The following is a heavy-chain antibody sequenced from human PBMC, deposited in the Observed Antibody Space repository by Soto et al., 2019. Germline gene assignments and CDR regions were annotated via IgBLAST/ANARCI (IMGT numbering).Heavy chain of an antibody. V-gene: IGHV4-59*01. D-gene: IGHD2-8*01. CDR2: IYYSGST. J-gene: IGHJ5*02. CDR1: GGSISSYY. Sequence: TSETLSLTCTVSGGSISSYYWSWIRQPPGKGLEWIGYIYYSGSTDYNPSLKSRVTMSVDTSKNQVSLKLNSVTTADTAVYYCARDRSTYGGGGTGEVKENWFDPWGPGTLVTVSS. CDR3: ARDRSTYGGGGTGEVKENWFDP.